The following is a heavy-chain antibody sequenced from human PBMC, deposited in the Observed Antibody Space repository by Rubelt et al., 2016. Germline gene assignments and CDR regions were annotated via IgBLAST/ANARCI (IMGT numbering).Heavy chain of an antibody. CDR2: IKSDGSST. CDR3: ARGGSWGGKESAFDI. D-gene: IGHD4-23*01. Sequence: EVQLVESGGGLVQPGGSLRLSCAASGFTFSSYWMHWVRQAPGKGLVWVSRIKSDGSSTSYADSVKGRFTISRDNAKNTLYLQMNSLIAEDTAVYYCARGGSWGGKESAFDIWGQGTMVTVSS. V-gene: IGHV3-74*01. J-gene: IGHJ3*02. CDR1: GFTFSSYW.